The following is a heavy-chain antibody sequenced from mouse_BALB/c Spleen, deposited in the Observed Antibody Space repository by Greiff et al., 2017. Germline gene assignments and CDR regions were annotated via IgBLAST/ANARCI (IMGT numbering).Heavy chain of an antibody. Sequence: QVQLQQSAAELARPGASVKMSCKASGYTFTSYTMHWVKQRPGQGLEWIGYINPSSGYTEYNQKFKDKTTLTADKSSSTAYMQLSSLTSEDSAVYYCARRGDYDEGFAYWGQGTLVTVSA. CDR1: GYTFTSYT. CDR3: ARRGDYDEGFAY. D-gene: IGHD2-4*01. J-gene: IGHJ3*01. CDR2: INPSSGYT. V-gene: IGHV1-4*02.